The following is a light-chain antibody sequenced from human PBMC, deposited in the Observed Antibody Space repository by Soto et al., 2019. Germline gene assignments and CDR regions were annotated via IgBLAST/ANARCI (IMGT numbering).Light chain of an antibody. V-gene: IGKV3-20*01. CDR1: QTLTSTY. CDR3: QQYHTSLLT. CDR2: GAS. J-gene: IGKJ4*01. Sequence: EIVLTQSPGTLSLSPCERATLSCSASQTLTSTYLAWYQQKPGQAPRLLIYGASTRATGIPDRFSGSGSGTDFTLTISRLEPEDFAVYYCQQYHTSLLTFGGGTKVDIK.